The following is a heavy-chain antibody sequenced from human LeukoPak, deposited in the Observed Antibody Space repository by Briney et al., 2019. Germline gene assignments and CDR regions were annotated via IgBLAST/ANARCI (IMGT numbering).Heavy chain of an antibody. D-gene: IGHD1-26*01. CDR2: ISAYNGNT. CDR1: GYTFTSYG. V-gene: IGHV1-18*01. J-gene: IGHJ2*01. CDR3: ARETVSGSYGGWYFDL. Sequence: ASVKVSCTASGYTFTSYGISWVRQAPGQGLEWMGWISAYNGNTNYAQKLQGRVTMTTDTSTSTAYMELRSLRSDDTAVYYCARETVSGSYGGWYFDLWGRGTLVTVSS.